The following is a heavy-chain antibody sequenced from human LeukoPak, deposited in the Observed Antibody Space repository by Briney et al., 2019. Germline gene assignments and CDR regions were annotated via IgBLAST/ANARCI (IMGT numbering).Heavy chain of an antibody. V-gene: IGHV3-11*03. CDR2: ISSGSSYT. J-gene: IGHJ5*02. D-gene: IGHD1-26*01. CDR1: GFSFSEYY. CDR3: ARSGGTYGWFDP. Sequence: GGSLRLSCAASGFSFSEYYMSWIRQAPGKGLEWVSCISSGSSYTNYTDSVKGRFTISRANAKRSLYLQMNSLTAEDTAVYYCARSGGTYGWFDPWGQGTLVTVSS.